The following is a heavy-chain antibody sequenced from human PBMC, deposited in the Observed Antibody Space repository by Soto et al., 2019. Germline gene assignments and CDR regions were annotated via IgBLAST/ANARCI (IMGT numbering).Heavy chain of an antibody. CDR3: ARDTAPSDV. D-gene: IGHD4-17*01. Sequence: GASVKVSCKVSGYTPTELSMHWVRQAPGKGLEWMGGFDPEDGKTTSAQKFQGRVTVTEDTSTDTAYMELSSLRSEDTAVYYCARDTAPSDVWGQGTTVTVSS. CDR2: FDPEDGKT. V-gene: IGHV1-24*01. J-gene: IGHJ6*02. CDR1: GYTPTELS.